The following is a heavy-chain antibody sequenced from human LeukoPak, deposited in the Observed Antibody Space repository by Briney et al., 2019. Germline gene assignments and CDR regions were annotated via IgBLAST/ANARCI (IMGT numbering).Heavy chain of an antibody. D-gene: IGHD1-1*01. Sequence: GGSLRLSCAASTFSFSSYAMSWVRQAPGKGLEWVSAIGGNGGSTYYAESVKGRFTISRDNSKKTLYLQMNNMRAEDTAVYYCAKGGPITTAGNWYFDLWGRGPLVTVSS. J-gene: IGHJ2*01. CDR1: TFSFSSYA. V-gene: IGHV3-23*01. CDR2: IGGNGGST. CDR3: AKGGPITTAGNWYFDL.